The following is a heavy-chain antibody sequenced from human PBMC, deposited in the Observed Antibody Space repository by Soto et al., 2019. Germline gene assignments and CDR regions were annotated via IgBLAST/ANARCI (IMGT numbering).Heavy chain of an antibody. CDR3: ERMGGIAAAGDYYYYGMDV. CDR2: TYYRSKWYN. J-gene: IGHJ6*02. D-gene: IGHD6-13*01. Sequence: QTLSLTCAISGDSVSSNSAAWNWIRQSPSRGLEWLGRTYYRSKWYNDYAVSVKSRITINPDTSKNQFSLQLNSVTPEDTAVYYCERMGGIAAAGDYYYYGMDVWGQGTTVTVSS. V-gene: IGHV6-1*01. CDR1: GDSVSSNSAA.